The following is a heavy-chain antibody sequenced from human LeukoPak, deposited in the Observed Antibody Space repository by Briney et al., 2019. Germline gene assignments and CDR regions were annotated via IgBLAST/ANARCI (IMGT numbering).Heavy chain of an antibody. Sequence: SQTLSLTCAISGDSVSINSVAWNWSRQSPSRGLEWLGRTYYKSKWHNDYAGSVKSRININSDTSKNQFSLQLNSMTPEDTAVYYCARGATFYSDSSGYLGPFYFDYWGQGTQVTVSS. CDR2: TYYKSKWHN. CDR3: ARGATFYSDSSGYLGPFYFDY. D-gene: IGHD3-22*01. J-gene: IGHJ4*02. CDR1: GDSVSINSVA. V-gene: IGHV6-1*01.